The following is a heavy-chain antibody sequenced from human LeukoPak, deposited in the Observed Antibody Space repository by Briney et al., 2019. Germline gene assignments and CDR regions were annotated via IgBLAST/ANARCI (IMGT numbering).Heavy chain of an antibody. CDR2: IYHSGST. CDR3: AREGYSGYDPKNYFDY. D-gene: IGHD5-12*01. V-gene: IGHV4-38-2*02. J-gene: IGHJ4*02. Sequence: SETLSLTCAVSGYSISSGYYWGWIRQPPGKGLEWIGSIYHSGSTYYNPSLKSRVTVSVDTSKNQFSLKLSSVTAADTAVYYCAREGYSGYDPKNYFDYWGQGTLVTVSS. CDR1: GYSISSGYY.